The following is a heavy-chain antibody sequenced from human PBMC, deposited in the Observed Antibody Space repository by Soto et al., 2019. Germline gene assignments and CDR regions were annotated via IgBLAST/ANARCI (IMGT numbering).Heavy chain of an antibody. V-gene: IGHV4-34*01. CDR2: INHNGNN. Sequence: SETLSLTCVVSGGSFSTYYYSWIRQSPGKGLEWIGEINHNGNNNYSPSLKGRVTMSLDTSKNQFSLKLTSVTAADTAVYYCARGGSNDWQVAFDIWGQGTMVTVSS. D-gene: IGHD3-9*01. J-gene: IGHJ3*02. CDR1: GGSFSTYY. CDR3: ARGGSNDWQVAFDI.